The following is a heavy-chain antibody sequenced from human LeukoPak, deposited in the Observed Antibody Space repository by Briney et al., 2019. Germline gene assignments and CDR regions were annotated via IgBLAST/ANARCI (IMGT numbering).Heavy chain of an antibody. CDR1: GFTFSSYA. J-gene: IGHJ4*02. D-gene: IGHD3-22*01. CDR2: ISYDGSNK. V-gene: IGHV3-30*04. Sequence: GRSLRLSCAASGFTFSSYAMHWVRQAPGKGLEWVAVISYDGSNKYYADSVKGRFTISRDNSKNTLYLQMNSLRAEGTAVYYCARENSSGYYYGYYFDYWGQGTLVTVSS. CDR3: ARENSSGYYYGYYFDY.